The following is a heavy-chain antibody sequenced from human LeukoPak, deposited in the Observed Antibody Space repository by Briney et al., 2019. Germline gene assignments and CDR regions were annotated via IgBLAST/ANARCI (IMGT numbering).Heavy chain of an antibody. CDR2: IYYSGST. J-gene: IGHJ3*02. Sequence: SETLSLTCTVSGGSISNYYWSWIRQPPGKGLEWIGYIYYSGSTNYNPSLKSRVTISVDTSKNQFSLKLSSVTAADTAVYYCARISRDAFDIWGQGTMVTVSS. V-gene: IGHV4-59*01. CDR1: GGSISNYY. CDR3: ARISRDAFDI.